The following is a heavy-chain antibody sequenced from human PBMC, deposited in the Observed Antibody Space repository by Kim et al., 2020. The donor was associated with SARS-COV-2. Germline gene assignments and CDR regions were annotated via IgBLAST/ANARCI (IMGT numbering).Heavy chain of an antibody. CDR1: GGTFSSYA. J-gene: IGHJ6*02. V-gene: IGHV1-69*13. D-gene: IGHD2-15*01. CDR2: IIPIFGTA. Sequence: SVKVSCKASGGTFSSYAISWVRQAPGQGLEWMGGIIPIFGTANYAQKFQGRVTITADESTSTAYMELSSLRSEDTAVYYCARAGVVVVAAGYYYYGMDVWGQGTTVTVSS. CDR3: ARAGVVVVAAGYYYYGMDV.